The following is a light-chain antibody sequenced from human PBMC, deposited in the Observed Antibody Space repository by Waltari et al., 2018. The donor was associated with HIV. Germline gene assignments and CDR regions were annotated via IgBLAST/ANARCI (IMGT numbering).Light chain of an antibody. CDR1: SSDVGGYNY. CDR2: EVT. CDR3: SSYAGSNNVV. Sequence: QSALTQPPSASGSPGQSVTISCTGTSSDVGGYNYVSWYQQHPGQAPRLMIYEVTKRPAGVPNPFSGSTSRNTASLTVSGLQPEDEADYYCSSYAGSNNVVFGGGTKLTVL. V-gene: IGLV2-8*01. J-gene: IGLJ3*02.